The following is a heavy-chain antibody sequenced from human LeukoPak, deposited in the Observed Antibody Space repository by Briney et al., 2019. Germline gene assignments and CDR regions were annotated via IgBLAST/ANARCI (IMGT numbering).Heavy chain of an antibody. D-gene: IGHD7-27*01. Sequence: ASVKVSCKASGYTFTSYGISWVRQAPGQGLEWMGWISAYNGNTNYAQKLQGRVTMTTDTSTSTAYMELRSLRSDDAAVYYCARDSPNWGYYYYGMDVWDQGTTVTVSS. V-gene: IGHV1-18*01. CDR2: ISAYNGNT. J-gene: IGHJ6*02. CDR1: GYTFTSYG. CDR3: ARDSPNWGYYYYGMDV.